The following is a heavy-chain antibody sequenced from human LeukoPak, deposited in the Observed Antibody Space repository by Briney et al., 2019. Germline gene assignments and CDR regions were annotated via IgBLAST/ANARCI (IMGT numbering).Heavy chain of an antibody. CDR1: GGSISNYY. J-gene: IGHJ4*02. V-gene: IGHV4-59*01. CDR3: ARDLGSSSGWFYFFDY. CDR2: IYYNGST. Sequence: SETLSLTCTVSGGSISNYYWSWIRQPPGKGLEWIGYIYYNGSTIYNPSLKSRVTISVDTSKKQFSLKLGSVTAADTAVYYCARDLGSSSGWFYFFDYWGLGTLVTVSS. D-gene: IGHD6-19*01.